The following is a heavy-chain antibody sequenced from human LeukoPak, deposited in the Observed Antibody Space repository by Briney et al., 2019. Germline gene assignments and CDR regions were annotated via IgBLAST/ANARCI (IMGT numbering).Heavy chain of an antibody. V-gene: IGHV4-59*01. Sequence: KASETLSLTCTVSGGSISSYYWSWIRQPPGKGLEWIGYIYYSGSTNYNPSLKSRVTISVATSKNQFSLKLSSVTGAHTAVYYCARVRITMVRGVIPPGDYYYYYMDVWGKGTTVTISS. D-gene: IGHD3-10*01. CDR1: GGSISSYY. CDR2: IYYSGST. J-gene: IGHJ6*03. CDR3: ARVRITMVRGVIPPGDYYYYYMDV.